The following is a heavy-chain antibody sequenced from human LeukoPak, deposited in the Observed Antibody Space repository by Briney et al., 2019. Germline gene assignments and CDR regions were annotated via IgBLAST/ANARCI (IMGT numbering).Heavy chain of an antibody. CDR3: ATAPVGLRFLEWLFPFDY. J-gene: IGHJ4*02. CDR1: GYTLTELS. D-gene: IGHD3-3*01. Sequence: ASVKVSCKVSGYTLTELSMHWVRQAPGKGLEWMGGFDPEDGETIYAQKFQGRVTMTEDTSTDTAYMERSSLRSEDTAVYYCATAPVGLRFLEWLFPFDYWGQGTLVTVSS. CDR2: FDPEDGET. V-gene: IGHV1-24*01.